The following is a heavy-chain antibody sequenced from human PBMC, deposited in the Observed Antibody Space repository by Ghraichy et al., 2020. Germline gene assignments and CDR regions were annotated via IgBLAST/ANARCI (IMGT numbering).Heavy chain of an antibody. CDR3: ARDQDYFDGSGYYDAFDM. Sequence: GGSLRLSCAASGFTFSNYWMTWIRQAPGEGLEWVANIKQDGSVKYYVDSVKSRFIISRDNARKLLYLQMNNLRVEDTALYYCARDQDYFDGSGYYDAFDMWGQGTLVTVSS. V-gene: IGHV3-7*01. J-gene: IGHJ3*02. D-gene: IGHD3-22*01. CDR1: GFTFSNYW. CDR2: IKQDGSVK.